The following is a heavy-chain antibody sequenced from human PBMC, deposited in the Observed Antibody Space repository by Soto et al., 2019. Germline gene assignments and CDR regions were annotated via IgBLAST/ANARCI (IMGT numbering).Heavy chain of an antibody. CDR1: GFTFSSYS. V-gene: IGHV3-48*01. J-gene: IGHJ4*02. CDR2: ISSSSSTI. Sequence: EVQLVESGGGLVQPGGSLRLSCAASGFTFSSYSMNWVRQAPGKGLEWVSYISSSSSTIYYADSVKGRFTISRDNAKXXXXXXXXXXXXXXXXXXXXXXXXXXQGYWGQGTLVTVSS. CDR3: XXXXXXQGY.